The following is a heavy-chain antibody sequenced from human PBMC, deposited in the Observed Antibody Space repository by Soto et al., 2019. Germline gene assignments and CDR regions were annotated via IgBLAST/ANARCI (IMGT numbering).Heavy chain of an antibody. D-gene: IGHD1-26*01. J-gene: IGHJ4*02. V-gene: IGHV1-2*04. Sequence: ASVKVSRKASGYTFTGYYMHWVRQAPGQGLEWMGWVNPNSGGTNYAQKFQGWVTMTRDMSITTVYMELNNLSPDDTAVYYCGRGRSGQIVVFYWGQGTPVTVSS. CDR3: GRGRSGQIVVFY. CDR2: VNPNSGGT. CDR1: GYTFTGYY.